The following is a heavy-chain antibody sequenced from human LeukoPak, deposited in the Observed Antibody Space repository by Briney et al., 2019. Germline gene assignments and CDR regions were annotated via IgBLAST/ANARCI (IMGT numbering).Heavy chain of an antibody. Sequence: SETLSLTCTVSGVSISSGDYYWSWIRQPPGKGLEWIGYIYYSGSTYYNPSLKSRVTISVDTSKNQFSLKLSSVTAADTAVYYCARVVVVVAANLQGWFDPWGQGTLVTVSS. V-gene: IGHV4-30-4*01. CDR2: IYYSGST. CDR1: GVSISSGDYY. D-gene: IGHD2-15*01. CDR3: ARVVVVVAANLQGWFDP. J-gene: IGHJ5*02.